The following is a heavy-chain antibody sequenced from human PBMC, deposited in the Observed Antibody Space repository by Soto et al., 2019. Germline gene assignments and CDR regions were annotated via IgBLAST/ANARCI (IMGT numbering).Heavy chain of an antibody. Sequence: QVQLVESGGGVVQPGRSLRLSCAASGFTFSSYGMHWVRQAPGKGLEWVAVISYDGSNKYYADSVKGRFTISRDNSKNTLYLQVNSLRAEDTAVYYCAKELVGGVRYYYGMDVWGQWTTVTLSS. J-gene: IGHJ6*02. CDR1: GFTFSSYG. CDR2: ISYDGSNK. D-gene: IGHD1-26*01. V-gene: IGHV3-30*18. CDR3: AKELVGGVRYYYGMDV.